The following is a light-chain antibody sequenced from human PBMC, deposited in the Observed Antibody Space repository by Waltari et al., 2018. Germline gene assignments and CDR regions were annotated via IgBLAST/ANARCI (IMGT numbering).Light chain of an antibody. Sequence: QLVLTQSPSASASLGASVRLTCTLDSGHTSNIIAWHQQQPEKGPRYLMKVNSDGSHSKGDEVPYRFSGSGSGAEVYLTISNVQAEDEADYYCQTGGHGTWVFGGGTKLTVL. CDR2: VNSDGSH. CDR3: QTGGHGTWV. V-gene: IGLV4-69*01. CDR1: SGHTSNI. J-gene: IGLJ3*02.